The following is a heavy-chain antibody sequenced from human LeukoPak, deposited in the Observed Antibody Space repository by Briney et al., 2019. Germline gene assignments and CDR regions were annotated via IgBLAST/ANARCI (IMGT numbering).Heavy chain of an antibody. CDR3: ARSSSEAIDI. J-gene: IGHJ3*02. CDR1: GFNFNTYS. Sequence: GGSLRLSCAASGFNFNTYSMNWVRQAPGKGLEWVSSISSSSSHIYYAVSLKGRFTIARDNAKNSLYLQMNSLRAEDTAVYYCARSSSEAIDIWGQGTMVTVSS. V-gene: IGHV3-21*01. CDR2: ISSSSSHI.